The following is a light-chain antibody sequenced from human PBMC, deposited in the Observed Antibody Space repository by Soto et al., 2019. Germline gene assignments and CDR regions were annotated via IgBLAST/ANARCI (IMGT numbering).Light chain of an antibody. Sequence: ELVLTQSPGTLSLSPWDRATLSCRGSQSVSSSYLAWYQQKPRQAPRLIIYGASSRATGIPDRFSGSGSGTDFTLTISRLEPEDFAVYYCQQYGSSPPFTXGQGTRLDIK. V-gene: IGKV3-20*01. J-gene: IGKJ5*01. CDR2: GAS. CDR3: QQYGSSPPFT. CDR1: QSVSSSY.